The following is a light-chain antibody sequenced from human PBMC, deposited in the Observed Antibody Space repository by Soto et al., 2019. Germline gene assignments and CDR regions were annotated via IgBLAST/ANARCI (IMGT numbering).Light chain of an antibody. V-gene: IGLV2-23*02. CDR2: EVN. CDR3: CAYAGSYTVL. Sequence: QSALTQPASVSGSPGQSITISCTGTSSDFGNYNLVSWYQQHPGKVPKLILFEVNKRPSGVSGRFSGSKSGNTASLTISGLQAEDEADYYCCAYAGSYTVLFGGGTKLTVL. J-gene: IGLJ2*01. CDR1: SSDFGNYNL.